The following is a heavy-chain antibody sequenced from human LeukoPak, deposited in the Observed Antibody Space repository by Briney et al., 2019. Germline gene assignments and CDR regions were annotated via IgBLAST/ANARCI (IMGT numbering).Heavy chain of an antibody. CDR2: INPSGGST. D-gene: IGHD2-15*01. CDR1: GYTFTSYY. V-gene: IGHV1-46*01. J-gene: IGHJ5*02. CDR3: ARESQEDGYCRGGSCYNSFDP. Sequence: ASVKVSCKASGYTFTSYYMHWVRQAPGQGLEWMGIINPSGGSTSYAQEFQGRVTMTRDTATSTVYMRLSSRRSEDTAVYHCARESQEDGYCRGGSCYNSFDPWGQGNLVTVSS.